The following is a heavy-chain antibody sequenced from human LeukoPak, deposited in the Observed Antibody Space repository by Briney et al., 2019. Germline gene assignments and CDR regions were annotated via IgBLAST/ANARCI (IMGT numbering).Heavy chain of an antibody. V-gene: IGHV3-66*01. CDR3: ARAASGRGWFDP. D-gene: IGHD3-10*01. CDR2: IYSVGST. J-gene: IGHJ5*02. CDR1: GFPVSDNY. Sequence: PGGSLRLSCAASGFPVSDNYMSWVRQAPGKGLEWVSVIYSVGSTYYADSVKGRFTISRDNSKNTLYLQMNSLRAEDTAVYYCARAASGRGWFDPWGQGTLVTVSS.